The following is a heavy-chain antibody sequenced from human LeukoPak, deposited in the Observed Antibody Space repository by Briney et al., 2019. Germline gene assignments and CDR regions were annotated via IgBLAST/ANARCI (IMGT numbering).Heavy chain of an antibody. D-gene: IGHD5-18*01. V-gene: IGHV3-53*01. Sequence: GGSLRLSCAASGFTVSSNYMSWVRQAPGKGLEWVSVIYSGGSTYYADSVEGRFTISRDNSKNTLYLQMNGLRAEDTAVYYCARDGGYSYGRGFDYWGQGTLVTVSS. CDR1: GFTVSSNY. J-gene: IGHJ4*02. CDR3: ARDGGYSYGRGFDY. CDR2: IYSGGST.